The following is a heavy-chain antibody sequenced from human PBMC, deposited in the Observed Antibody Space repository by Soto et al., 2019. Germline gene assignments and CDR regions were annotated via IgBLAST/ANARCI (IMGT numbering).Heavy chain of an antibody. CDR1: GYTFTRHW. Sequence: GESLKISCKGSGYTFTRHWIAWVRQMPGKGLELMGIVYPGDSDTTYSPSFQGQVTISVYKSINTAYLQWSTLSASDTAMYYCARGGSSDRSGYFNXFDPGGQGTLVXVXS. J-gene: IGHJ5*02. D-gene: IGHD3-22*01. V-gene: IGHV5-51*01. CDR2: VYPGDSDT. CDR3: ARGGSSDRSGYFNXFDP.